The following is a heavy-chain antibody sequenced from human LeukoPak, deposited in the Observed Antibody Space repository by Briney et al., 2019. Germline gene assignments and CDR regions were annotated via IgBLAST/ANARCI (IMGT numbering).Heavy chain of an antibody. CDR1: GFIFNDYY. CDR3: AKEERYFDY. J-gene: IGHJ4*02. Sequence: GGSLRLSCAASGFIFNDYYMSWIRQAPGKGLEWPSYISRTGNTIYYRDSVKGRFTISRDNANNLLHLQMDNLRAEDTAVYYCAKEERYFDYWGQGTLVTVSS. V-gene: IGHV3-11*01. D-gene: IGHD1-1*01. CDR2: ISRTGNTI.